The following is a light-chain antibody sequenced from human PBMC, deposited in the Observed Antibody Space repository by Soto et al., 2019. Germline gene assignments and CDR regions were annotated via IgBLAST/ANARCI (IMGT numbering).Light chain of an antibody. CDR3: QLYNTWPIT. V-gene: IGKV3-15*01. Sequence: EIVLTQSPGTLSLSPGERATLSCRASQSVSNNDLVWYQQKPGQAPRLLISRASTRATGIPARFSGSGSGTEFTLTISSLQSEDFAVYYCQLYNTWPITFGQGTRLEIK. CDR1: QSVSNN. CDR2: RAS. J-gene: IGKJ5*01.